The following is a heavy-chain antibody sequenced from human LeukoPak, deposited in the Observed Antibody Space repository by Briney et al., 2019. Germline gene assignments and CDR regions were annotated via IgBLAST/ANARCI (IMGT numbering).Heavy chain of an antibody. CDR1: GGSFSGYY. D-gene: IGHD6-19*01. Sequence: SETLSLTCAVYGGSFSGYYWSWIRHPPGKGLEWIGEINHSGSTNYNPSLKSRVTISVDTSKNQFSLKLSSVTAADTAVYYCARAKWLVRDWFDPWGQGTLVTVSS. CDR3: ARAKWLVRDWFDP. V-gene: IGHV4-34*01. J-gene: IGHJ5*02. CDR2: INHSGST.